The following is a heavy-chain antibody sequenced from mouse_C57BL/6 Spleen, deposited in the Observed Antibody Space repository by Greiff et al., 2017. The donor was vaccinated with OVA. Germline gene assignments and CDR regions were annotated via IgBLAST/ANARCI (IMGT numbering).Heavy chain of an antibody. V-gene: IGHV1-81*01. Sequence: VQLQQSGAELARPGASVKLSCKASGYTFTSYGISWVKQRTGQGLEWIGEIYPRSGNTYYNEKFKGKATLTADKSSSTAYMELRSLTSEDTAVYYCTRGNGSSGFAYWGQGTLVTVSA. CDR3: TRGNGSSGFAY. J-gene: IGHJ3*01. CDR1: GYTFTSYG. D-gene: IGHD2-2*01. CDR2: IYPRSGNT.